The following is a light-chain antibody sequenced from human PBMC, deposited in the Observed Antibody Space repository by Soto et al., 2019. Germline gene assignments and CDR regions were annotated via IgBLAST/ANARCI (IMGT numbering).Light chain of an antibody. CDR1: QSISTW. CDR2: KAS. J-gene: IGKJ1*01. V-gene: IGKV1-5*03. CDR3: QQYSTYWT. Sequence: DIQMTQSPSTFSASVGDRVTITCRASQSISTWLAWYQQKAGKAPKLLIYKASILESGVPSRFSGSGSGTEFTLTISSLQPDDFATYYCQQYSTYWTFGKGTKVEIK.